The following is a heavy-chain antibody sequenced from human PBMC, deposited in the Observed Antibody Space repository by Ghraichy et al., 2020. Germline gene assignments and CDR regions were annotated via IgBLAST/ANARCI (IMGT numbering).Heavy chain of an antibody. D-gene: IGHD3-22*01. V-gene: IGHV4-31*03. CDR2: IFYSGTT. CDR3: ARVRYYYESIGYFDAFDM. CDR1: GGSISSGGYF. Sequence: SETLSLTCTVSGGSISSGGYFWSWIRQHPGKGLEWIGYIFYSGTTYYNPSLMRRVTISVDTSKNQFSLKLTSVTAADPAFYYCARVRYYYESIGYFDAFDMWGQGTMVAVCS. J-gene: IGHJ3*02.